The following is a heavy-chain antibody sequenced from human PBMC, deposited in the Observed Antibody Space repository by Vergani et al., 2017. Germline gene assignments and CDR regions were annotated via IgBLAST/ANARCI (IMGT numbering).Heavy chain of an antibody. D-gene: IGHD6-6*01. Sequence: EVQLVESGGGLVQPGGSLRLSCAASGFTFSSYEMNWVRQAPGKGLEWVSYISSSGGTIYYADSVKGRFTISRDNAKNSLYLQMNSLRAEDTALYYCAKDEFSSSSQRPLAMDVWGQGTTVTVSS. CDR3: AKDEFSSSSQRPLAMDV. CDR1: GFTFSSYE. V-gene: IGHV3-48*03. CDR2: ISSSGGTI. J-gene: IGHJ6*02.